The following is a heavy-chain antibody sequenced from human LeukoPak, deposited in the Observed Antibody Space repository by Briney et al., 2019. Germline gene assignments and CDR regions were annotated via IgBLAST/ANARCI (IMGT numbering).Heavy chain of an antibody. V-gene: IGHV3-23*01. CDR3: ARDSGGSYGNFDY. D-gene: IGHD1-26*01. Sequence: PGGSLRLSCAASGFTFSSYAMNWVRQAPGKGLAWVSGINNSGGSTYYADSVKGRFTISRDNAKNSLYLQMNSLRAEDTAVYYCARDSGGSYGNFDYWGQGTLVTVSS. CDR1: GFTFSSYA. CDR2: INNSGGST. J-gene: IGHJ4*02.